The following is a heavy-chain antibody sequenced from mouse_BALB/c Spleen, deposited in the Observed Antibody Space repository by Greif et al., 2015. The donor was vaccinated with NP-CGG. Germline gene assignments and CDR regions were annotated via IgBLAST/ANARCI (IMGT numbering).Heavy chain of an antibody. CDR1: GFTFSDFY. D-gene: IGHD1-1*01. V-gene: IGHV7-1*02. CDR2: SRNKANDYTT. J-gene: IGHJ2*01. CDR3: ARDYYGSFDY. Sequence: EVKLMESGGGLVQPGGSLRLSCATSGFTFSDFYMEWVRQPPGKRLEWVAASRNKANDYTTEYSASVKGRFIVSRDTSQSILYLQMNALRAEDTASYYCARDYYGSFDYWGQGTTLTVSP.